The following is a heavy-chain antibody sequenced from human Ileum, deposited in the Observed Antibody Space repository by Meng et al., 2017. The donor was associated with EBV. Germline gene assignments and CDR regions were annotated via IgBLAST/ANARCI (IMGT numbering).Heavy chain of an antibody. J-gene: IGHJ4*02. D-gene: IGHD5-24*01. CDR1: CASRGSTNW. CDR3: ARADNVRFDY. V-gene: IGHV4-4*02. CDR2: IYHSGYT. Sequence: QFEKQSKGPVKPSGTSSLTSAYSCASRGSTNWRRGLGQPPGRVLVWIAEIYHSGYTNYNPYLMSRVRISVEKSKNQLSRKLRSVNAADTAVYYCARADNVRFDYWGQGTLVTVSS.